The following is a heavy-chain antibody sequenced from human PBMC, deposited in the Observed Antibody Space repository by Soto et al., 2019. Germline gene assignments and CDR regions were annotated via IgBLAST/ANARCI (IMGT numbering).Heavy chain of an antibody. V-gene: IGHV6-1*01. D-gene: IGHD3-22*01. CDR1: GYSVSSNTAA. CDR2: TYYRSKWSN. Sequence: QTLSLPCVICGYSVSSNTAAWNLIRQSPSRGLEWLGRTYYRSKWSNDYSLSVKSRITINPDTSKNQFSLHLNSVTPEDTAVYYCVRVSSGLNYRKPDYFYYGLDVWGQGTTVTVSS. J-gene: IGHJ6*02. CDR3: VRVSSGLNYRKPDYFYYGLDV.